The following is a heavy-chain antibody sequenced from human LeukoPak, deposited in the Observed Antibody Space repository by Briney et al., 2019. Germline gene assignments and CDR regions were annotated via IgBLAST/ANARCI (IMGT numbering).Heavy chain of an antibody. D-gene: IGHD3-22*01. J-gene: IGHJ5*02. CDR3: ARDLGQYYDTSDNWFDP. CDR1: GFTFSSYA. V-gene: IGHV3-23*01. Sequence: GGSLRLSCAASGFTFSSYAMSWVRQAPGKGLEWISIISNSDGNTYYADSVQGRFTISRDNSKNTLYLQMNSLTAEDTAVYYCARDLGQYYDTSDNWFDPWGQGTLVTVSS. CDR2: ISNSDGNT.